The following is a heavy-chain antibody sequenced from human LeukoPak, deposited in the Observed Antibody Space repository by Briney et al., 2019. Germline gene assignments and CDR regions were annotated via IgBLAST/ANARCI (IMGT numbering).Heavy chain of an antibody. V-gene: IGHV1-69*06. CDR3: ARGWDYSGYDSPFDY. Sequence: SVQVSCKASGGTFSSYAISWVRQAPGQGLEWMGGIIPIFGTANYAQKFQGRVTITADKSTSTAYMELSSLRSEDTAVYYCARGWDYSGYDSPFDYWGQGTLVTVSS. CDR2: IIPIFGTA. CDR1: GGTFSSYA. J-gene: IGHJ4*02. D-gene: IGHD5-12*01.